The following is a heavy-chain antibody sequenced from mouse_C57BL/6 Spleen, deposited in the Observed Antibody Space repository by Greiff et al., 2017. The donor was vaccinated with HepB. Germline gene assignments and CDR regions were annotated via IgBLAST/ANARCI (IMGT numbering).Heavy chain of an antibody. D-gene: IGHD1-1*01. J-gene: IGHJ2*01. Sequence: QVQLQQPGAELVKPGASVKLSCKASGYTFTSYWMQWVKQRPGQGLEWIGEIDPSDSYTNYNQKFKGKATLTVDTSSSTAYMQLSSLTSEDSAVYYCARGLEYYGSSRRGYFDYWGQGTTLTVSS. CDR3: ARGLEYYGSSRRGYFDY. V-gene: IGHV1-50*01. CDR1: GYTFTSYW. CDR2: IDPSDSYT.